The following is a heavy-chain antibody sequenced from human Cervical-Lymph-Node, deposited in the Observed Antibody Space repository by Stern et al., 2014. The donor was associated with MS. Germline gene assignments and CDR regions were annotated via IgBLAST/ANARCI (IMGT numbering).Heavy chain of an antibody. CDR1: GYTFTTYW. D-gene: IGHD3-22*01. CDR2: VYPGDSET. CDR3: ASAIVVVKGEELEPFDY. V-gene: IGHV5-51*01. Sequence: VQLVQSGADVRKPGWSLKISCKGSGYTFTTYWIGWVRQVPGKCLECIGIVYPGDSETGCSPSFQDQVTISVDKSISTAYLQWISLKASDTAMYYCASAIVVVKGEELEPFDYWGQGTLVTVSS. J-gene: IGHJ4*02.